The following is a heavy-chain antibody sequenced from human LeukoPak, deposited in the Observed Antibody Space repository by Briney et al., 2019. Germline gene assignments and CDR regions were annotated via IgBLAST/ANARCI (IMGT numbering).Heavy chain of an antibody. D-gene: IGHD2-2*01. CDR3: ARVGYCSSTSCYLFDY. Sequence: SETLSFTCAVSGGSISSSNWWSWVRQPPGKGLEWIGEIYHSGSTNYNPSLKSRVTISVDKSKNQFSLKLSSVTAADTAVYYCARVGYCSSTSCYLFDYWGQGTLVTVSS. V-gene: IGHV4-4*02. CDR2: IYHSGST. J-gene: IGHJ4*02. CDR1: GGSISSSNW.